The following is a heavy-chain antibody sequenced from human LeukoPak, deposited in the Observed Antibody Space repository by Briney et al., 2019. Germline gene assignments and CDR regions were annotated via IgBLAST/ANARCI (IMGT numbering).Heavy chain of an antibody. CDR1: GFTFSNYW. D-gene: IGHD4-17*01. V-gene: IGHV3-74*01. CDR3: ARDKTVSALRRDYMDV. CDR2: INLDGSTT. J-gene: IGHJ6*03. Sequence: PGGSLRLSCVASGFTFSNYWMHWVRQVPGKGVVWVSRINLDGSTTTYADSVKGRFTISRDNAKNTLYLQMNSLRAEDTALYYCARDKTVSALRRDYMDVWGKGTTVTVSS.